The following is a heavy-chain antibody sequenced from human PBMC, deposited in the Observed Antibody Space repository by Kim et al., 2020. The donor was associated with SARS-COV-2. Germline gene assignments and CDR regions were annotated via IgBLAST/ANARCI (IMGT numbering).Heavy chain of an antibody. CDR3: AADGGFFVVGGR. CDR2: ILNDGTSK. V-gene: IGHV3-30-3*01. Sequence: GGSLRLSCAASRFDFSGAAMHWVRQAPGKGLEWVAIILNDGTSKYYADSVKGRFTISRDNSKNTVYLQMNSLRAEDTALYYCAADGGFFVVGGRWGQGTQVSVSS. CDR1: RFDFSGAA. J-gene: IGHJ1*01. D-gene: IGHD2-15*01.